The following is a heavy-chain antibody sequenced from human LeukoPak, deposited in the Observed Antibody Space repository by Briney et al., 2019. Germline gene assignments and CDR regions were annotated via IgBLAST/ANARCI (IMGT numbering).Heavy chain of an antibody. D-gene: IGHD1-20*01. CDR3: VRDPGITGTSY. Sequence: GGSLRLSCAASGFTFSRYEMNWVRQAPGKGLEWVSYISGSGSTIYYTDSVKGRFTISRDNAKNSLYLQMNSLRAEDTAVYYCVRDPGITGTSYWGQGILVTVSS. CDR1: GFTFSRYE. CDR2: ISGSGSTI. J-gene: IGHJ4*02. V-gene: IGHV3-48*03.